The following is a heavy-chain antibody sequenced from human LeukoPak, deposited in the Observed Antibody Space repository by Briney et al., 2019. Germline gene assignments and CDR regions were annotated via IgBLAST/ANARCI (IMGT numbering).Heavy chain of an antibody. CDR1: GGSISSGSYY. V-gene: IGHV4-61*02. D-gene: IGHD2-2*01. CDR2: IYASGST. Sequence: SETLSLTCTVSGGSISSGSYYWSWIRQPAGKGLEWIGRIYASGSTNYNPSLKSRVTISVDTSKNQFSLKLSSVTAADTAVYYCARDSRLGYCSSTSCPRSAFDIWGQGTMVTVSS. J-gene: IGHJ3*02. CDR3: ARDSRLGYCSSTSCPRSAFDI.